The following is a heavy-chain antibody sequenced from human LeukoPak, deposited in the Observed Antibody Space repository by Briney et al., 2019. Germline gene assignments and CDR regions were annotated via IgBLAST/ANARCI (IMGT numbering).Heavy chain of an antibody. V-gene: IGHV1-3*01. CDR3: AKDPYSTLYYYYYAMDV. D-gene: IGHD6-13*01. Sequence: GASVKVSCKASGYTFTSYAMHWVRQAPGQRLEWMGWINAGNGDTKYSQRFQGRVTITRDTSASTAYMELSSLRSEDTAVYYCAKDPYSTLYYYYYAMDVWGQGTTVTVSS. CDR1: GYTFTSYA. J-gene: IGHJ6*02. CDR2: INAGNGDT.